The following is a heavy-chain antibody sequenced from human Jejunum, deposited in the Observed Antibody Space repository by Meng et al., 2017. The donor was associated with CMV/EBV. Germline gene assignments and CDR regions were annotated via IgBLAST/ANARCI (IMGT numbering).Heavy chain of an antibody. CDR2: IHSAGTT. D-gene: IGHD1-14*01. CDR3: ARAGSYRFDY. J-gene: IGHJ4*02. Sequence: VALVECGGGLIQPGWSLRLYCVASGFKVGYNYMSWVRQAPGKGLEYVAFIHSAGTTYYADFVKGRFTISRDNAKNTLYLQTNSLRVEDTAVYYCARAGSYRFDYWGQGTLVTVSS. CDR1: GFKVGYNY. V-gene: IGHV3-66*03.